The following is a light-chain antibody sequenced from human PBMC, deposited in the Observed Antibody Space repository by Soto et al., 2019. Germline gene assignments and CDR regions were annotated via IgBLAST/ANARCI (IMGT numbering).Light chain of an antibody. Sequence: EIVMTQSPATLSVSPGERATLSCRASQSVNSNLVWYQQKPGQAPRVLISGASTRATGVPATFSGSGSGTEFTLTISSLQSEDFAVYYCQQYNNWPRTFGQGTKVEIK. J-gene: IGKJ1*01. V-gene: IGKV3-15*01. CDR3: QQYNNWPRT. CDR1: QSVNSN. CDR2: GAS.